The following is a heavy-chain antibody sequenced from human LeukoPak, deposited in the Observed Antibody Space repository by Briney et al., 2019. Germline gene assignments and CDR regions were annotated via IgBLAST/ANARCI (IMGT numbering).Heavy chain of an antibody. D-gene: IGHD1-26*01. Sequence: GGSLRLSYAASGFTFSGYSMNWVRQAPGKGLEWVSSISSSSSYIYYADSVKGRFTISRDNAKNSLYLQMNSLRAEDTAVYYCARPMQAGATRIAFDIWGQGTMVTSLQ. CDR3: ARPMQAGATRIAFDI. J-gene: IGHJ3*02. CDR1: GFTFSGYS. V-gene: IGHV3-21*01. CDR2: ISSSSSYI.